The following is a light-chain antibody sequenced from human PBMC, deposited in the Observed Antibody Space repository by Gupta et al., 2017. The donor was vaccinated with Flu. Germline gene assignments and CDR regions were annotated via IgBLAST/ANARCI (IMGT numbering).Light chain of an antibody. Sequence: EIVLTQSPATLSLSPGERATLYCRASQSVSSYLAWYQQKPGQAPRLLIYEASNSATGIPDRFSGIGSGTDFTRPRSGLEPDDFVGYDGQPLWTFGQGTKVEIK. CDR2: EAS. CDR3: QPLWT. V-gene: IGKV3-11*01. J-gene: IGKJ1*01. CDR1: QSVSSY.